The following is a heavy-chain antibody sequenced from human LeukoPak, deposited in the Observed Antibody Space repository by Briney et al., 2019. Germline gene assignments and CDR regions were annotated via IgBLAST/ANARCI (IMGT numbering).Heavy chain of an antibody. CDR2: ISGSGTTT. D-gene: IGHD3-3*01. J-gene: IGHJ4*01. V-gene: IGHV3-23*01. CDR3: AKDYRDFWSGYYGYFAF. Sequence: PGGSLRLSCAASGFTFSNYGMNWVRQAPGKGLECVSGISGSGTTTSYADSVKGRFTISRDNSKNTLYLQMNSLRAEDTAVYYCAKDYRDFWSGYYGYFAFWGHGTRVTVSP. CDR1: GFTFSNYG.